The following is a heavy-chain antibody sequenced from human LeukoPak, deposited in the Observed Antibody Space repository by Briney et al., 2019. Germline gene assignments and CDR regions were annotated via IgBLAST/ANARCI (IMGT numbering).Heavy chain of an antibody. CDR3: ATIPNWTDNYYYYYYYMDV. Sequence: PGGSLRLSCAASGFTFSSYAMHWVRQAPGKGLEWVAVISYDGSNKYYADSVKGRFTISRDNSKNTLYLQMNSLRAEDTAVYYCATIPNWTDNYYYYYYYMDVWGKGTTVTVSS. D-gene: IGHD1-20*01. CDR1: GFTFSSYA. V-gene: IGHV3-30*04. CDR2: ISYDGSNK. J-gene: IGHJ6*03.